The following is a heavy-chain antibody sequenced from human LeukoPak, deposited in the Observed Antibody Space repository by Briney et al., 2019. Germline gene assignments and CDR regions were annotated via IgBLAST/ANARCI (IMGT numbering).Heavy chain of an antibody. CDR2: ISSSSSFR. CDR1: GFNFSSYS. V-gene: IGHV3-21*01. Sequence: GGSLRLSCAASGFNFSSYSMNWVRQAPGKGLEWVSSISSSSSFRYYADSVKGRFTISRDNAKSSLYLQMNNLRAEDTAVYYCARESSGYFYWGQGTLVTVSS. J-gene: IGHJ4*02. CDR3: ARESSGYFY. D-gene: IGHD3-22*01.